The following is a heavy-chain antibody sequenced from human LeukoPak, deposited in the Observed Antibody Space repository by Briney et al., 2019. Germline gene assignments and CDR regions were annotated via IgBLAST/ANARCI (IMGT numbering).Heavy chain of an antibody. CDR3: ARDVVPRVVAATVQSRYYYYGMDV. V-gene: IGHV4-4*07. Sequence: SETLSLTCTVSGGSISSYYWSWIRQPAGKGQEWIGRIYTSGSTNYNPSLKSRVTMSVDTSKNQFSLKLSSVTAADTAVYYCARDVVPRVVAATVQSRYYYYGMDVWGQGTTVTVSS. J-gene: IGHJ6*02. CDR2: IYTSGST. CDR1: GGSISSYY. D-gene: IGHD2-15*01.